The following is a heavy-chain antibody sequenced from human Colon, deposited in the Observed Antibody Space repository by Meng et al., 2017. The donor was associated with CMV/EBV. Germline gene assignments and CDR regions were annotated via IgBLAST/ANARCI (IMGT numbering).Heavy chain of an antibody. D-gene: IGHD6-13*01. J-gene: IGHJ5*02. CDR3: ARGGIAAANWFDP. CDR1: GFTFSTYW. V-gene: IGHV3-74*01. CDR2: INSDGSST. Sequence: GGSLRLSCAASGFTFSTYWMHWVRQAPGKGLVWVSRINSDGSSTTYADSVKGRFTISSDNAKNTVYLRMNSLRVEDTAVYYCARGGIAAANWFDPWGQGTLVTVSS.